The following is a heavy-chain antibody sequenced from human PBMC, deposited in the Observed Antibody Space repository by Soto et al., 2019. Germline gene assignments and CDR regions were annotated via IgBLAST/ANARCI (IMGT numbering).Heavy chain of an antibody. CDR1: GYTFTGYH. J-gene: IGHJ3*02. D-gene: IGHD3-22*01. CDR2: INPNSGGT. V-gene: IGHV1-2*04. CDR3: ARAPPDYYDSSGYAFDI. Sequence: GASVKVSCKASGYTFTGYHMHWVRQAPGQGLEWMGWINPNSGGTNYAQKFQGWVTMTRDTSISTAYMELSRLRSDDTAVYYCARAPPDYYDSSGYAFDIWGQGTMVTVSS.